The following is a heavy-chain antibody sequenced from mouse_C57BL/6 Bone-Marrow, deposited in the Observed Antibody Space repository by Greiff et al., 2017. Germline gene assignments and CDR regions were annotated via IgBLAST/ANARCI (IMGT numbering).Heavy chain of an antibody. CDR3: ARWRERYYGAAWFAY. Sequence: QVQLQQSGAELARPGASVKLSCKASGYTFTSYGISWVKQRTGQGLEWIGEIYPRSGNTYYNEKFTGKATLTADKSSSTAYMELRSLTSEDSAVYFCARWRERYYGAAWFAYWGQGTLVTVSA. CDR1: GYTFTSYG. D-gene: IGHD1-1*01. V-gene: IGHV1-81*01. CDR2: IYPRSGNT. J-gene: IGHJ3*01.